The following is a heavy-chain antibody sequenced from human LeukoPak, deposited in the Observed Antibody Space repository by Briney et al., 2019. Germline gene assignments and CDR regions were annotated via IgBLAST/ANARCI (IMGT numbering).Heavy chain of an antibody. CDR1: GGSISSDIYY. J-gene: IGHJ4*02. D-gene: IGHD2-8*01. CDR3: ARDCTNGVCYISPRGIDY. V-gene: IGHV4-39*07. CDR2: IYYSGST. Sequence: SETLSLTCTVSGGSISSDIYYWGWIRQPPGKGLEWIGSIYYSGSTYYNPSLKSRVTISVDTSKNQFSLKLSSVTAADTAVYYCARDCTNGVCYISPRGIDYWGQGTLVTVSS.